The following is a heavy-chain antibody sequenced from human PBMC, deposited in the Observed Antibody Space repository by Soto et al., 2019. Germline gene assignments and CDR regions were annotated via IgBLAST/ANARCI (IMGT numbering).Heavy chain of an antibody. CDR3: VRFWPPPYSDALSDYTDAFDY. CDR2: INPSGGST. Sequence: ASVKVSCKASGYTFTSYYMHWVRQAPGQGLEWMGIINPSGGSTSYAQKFQGRVTMTRDTSKSQFYLKLSSVTAADTAVYYCVRFWPPPYSDALSDYTDAFDYWGQGTLVTVSS. D-gene: IGHD3-16*01. J-gene: IGHJ4*02. CDR1: GYTFTSYY. V-gene: IGHV1-46*01.